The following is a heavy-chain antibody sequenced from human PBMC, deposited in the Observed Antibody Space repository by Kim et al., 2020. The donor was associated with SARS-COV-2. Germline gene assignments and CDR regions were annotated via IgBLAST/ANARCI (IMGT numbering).Heavy chain of an antibody. D-gene: IGHD3-22*01. CDR2: IYYSGST. CDR3: ARGAMRGMISQGGMDV. V-gene: IGHV4-31*03. CDR1: GGSISSGGYY. Sequence: SETLSLTCTVSGGSISSGGYYWSWIRQHPGKGLEWIGYIYYSGSTYYNPSLKSRVTISVDTSKNQFSLKLSSVTAADTAVYYCARGAMRGMISQGGMDVWGQGTTVTVSS. J-gene: IGHJ6*02.